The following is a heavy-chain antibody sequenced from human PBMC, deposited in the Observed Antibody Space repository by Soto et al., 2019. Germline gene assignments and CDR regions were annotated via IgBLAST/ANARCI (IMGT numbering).Heavy chain of an antibody. J-gene: IGHJ4*02. V-gene: IGHV4-30-2*01. CDR1: GGSISCGGYS. Sequence: QLQLQESGSGLVKPSQTLSITCAVSGGSISCGGYSWSWIRQPPGKGLEWIGYIYHSGSTYYNPSLKSRVTISVDRSKNQFSLKLSSVTAADTAVYYCARGMTTVTTIDYWGQGTLVTVSS. CDR3: ARGMTTVTTIDY. CDR2: IYHSGST. D-gene: IGHD4-4*01.